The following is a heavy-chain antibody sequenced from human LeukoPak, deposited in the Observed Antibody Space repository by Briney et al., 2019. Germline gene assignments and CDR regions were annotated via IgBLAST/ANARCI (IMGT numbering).Heavy chain of an antibody. CDR3: VRGDRYFFDY. V-gene: IGHV3-48*04. J-gene: IGHJ4*02. CDR2: IGNTGRTI. CDR1: GFTFSSYT. Sequence: GGSLRLSRAASGFTFSSYTMSWVRQAPGRGLEWVSYIGNTGRTIYYVDSVKGRFTVSRDNAKNSLYLQMNSLRAEDTAIYYCVRGDRYFFDYWGQGTLVTVSS. D-gene: IGHD1-14*01.